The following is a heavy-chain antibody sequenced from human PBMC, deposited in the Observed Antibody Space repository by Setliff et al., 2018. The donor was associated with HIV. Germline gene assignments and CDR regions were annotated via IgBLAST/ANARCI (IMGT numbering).Heavy chain of an antibody. D-gene: IGHD3-3*01. CDR2: IYISGST. CDR3: ARSIVPVASGYYYFEY. Sequence: SETLSLTCTVSGGSISSYYWSWIRQPAGKGLEWIGHIYISGSTNYNPSFNSRVTMSVDTSKNQFSLRLTSVTAADTAMYHCARSIVPVASGYYYFEYWGQGTTVTVSS. J-gene: IGHJ4*03. V-gene: IGHV4-4*07. CDR1: GGSISSYY.